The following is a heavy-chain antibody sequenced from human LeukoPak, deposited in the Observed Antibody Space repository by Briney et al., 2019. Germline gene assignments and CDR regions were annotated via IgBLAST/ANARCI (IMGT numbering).Heavy chain of an antibody. CDR2: IYYSGST. D-gene: IGHD4-23*01. CDR1: GGSISSFD. J-gene: IGHJ3*02. Sequence: SETLSLTCTVSGGSISSFDWSWIRQPPGKGLEWIGYIYYSGSTNYNPSLKSRVTISVDTSKNQFSLKLSSVTAADTAVYYCARDPPVEHAFDIWGQGTMVTVSS. CDR3: ARDPPVEHAFDI. V-gene: IGHV4-59*01.